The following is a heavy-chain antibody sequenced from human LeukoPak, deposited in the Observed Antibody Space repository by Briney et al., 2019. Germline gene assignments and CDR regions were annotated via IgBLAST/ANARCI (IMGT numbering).Heavy chain of an antibody. CDR2: IYTSGST. CDR3: ARAGILRYFDWLHPGHFDY. Sequence: PSETLSLTCTVSGGSISSGSYYWSWIRQPAGKGLEWIGRIYTSGSTNYNPSLKSRVTISVDTSKNQFSLKLSSVTAADTAVYYCARAGILRYFDWLHPGHFDYWGQGTLVTVSS. V-gene: IGHV4-61*02. CDR1: GGSISSGSYY. D-gene: IGHD3-9*01. J-gene: IGHJ4*02.